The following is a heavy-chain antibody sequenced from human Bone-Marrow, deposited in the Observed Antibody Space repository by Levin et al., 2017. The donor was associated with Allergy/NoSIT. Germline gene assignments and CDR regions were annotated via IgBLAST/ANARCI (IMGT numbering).Heavy chain of an antibody. CDR2: IKSRGDGSTT. V-gene: IGHV3-15*01. D-gene: IGHD5/OR15-5a*01. Sequence: RAGGSLRLSCAAFEFTFTNAWMSWVRQAPGKGLEWVGRIKSRGDGSTTDYTASVNGRFIISRDDSRDILYLQMNSLKSEDTAVYWCARVLKSTTNAFDMWGQGTEVTVSS. CDR3: ARVLKSTTNAFDM. CDR1: EFTFTNAW. J-gene: IGHJ3*02.